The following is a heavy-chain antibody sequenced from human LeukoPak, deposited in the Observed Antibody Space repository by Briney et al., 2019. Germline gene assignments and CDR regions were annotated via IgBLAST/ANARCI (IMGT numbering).Heavy chain of an antibody. CDR1: GFTVSSTY. CDR3: ARDSSSFPNYFDY. CDR2: IYSDGTT. V-gene: IGHV3-53*01. J-gene: IGHJ4*02. Sequence: GGSLRLSCAASGFTVSSTYMSWVRQAPGKGLDWVSLIYSDGTTFYADSVKGRFAISTDNSKNTLYLQMSSLRAEDTAVYYCARDSSSFPNYFDYWGQGTLITVSS. D-gene: IGHD3-3*02.